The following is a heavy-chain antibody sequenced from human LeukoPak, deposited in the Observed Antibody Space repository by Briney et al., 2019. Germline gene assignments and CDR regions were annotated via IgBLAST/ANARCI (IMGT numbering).Heavy chain of an antibody. Sequence: ASVKVSCKASGGTFSSYAISWVRQAPGQGLEWMGGIIPIFGTANYAQKFQGRVTITTDESTSTAYMELSSLRSEDTAVYYCARDRRIAARPSLDYWGQGTLVTVSS. CDR1: GGTFSSYA. V-gene: IGHV1-69*05. J-gene: IGHJ4*02. D-gene: IGHD6-6*01. CDR3: ARDRRIAARPSLDY. CDR2: IIPIFGTA.